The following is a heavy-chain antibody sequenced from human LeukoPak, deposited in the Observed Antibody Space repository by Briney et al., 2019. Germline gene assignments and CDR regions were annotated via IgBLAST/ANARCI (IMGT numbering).Heavy chain of an antibody. CDR3: ARDHGQQLGDYYYYMDV. CDR1: GGPISRGDYY. Sequence: SETLTLTCSVSGGPISRGDYYWSWIRQHPGKGLEWIGYVYYSGSTYYNPSLKSRVTISVDTSKNQFSLKLSSVTAADTAVYYCARDHGQQLGDYYYYMDVWGKGTTVTVSS. CDR2: VYYSGST. D-gene: IGHD6-13*01. V-gene: IGHV4-31*03. J-gene: IGHJ6*03.